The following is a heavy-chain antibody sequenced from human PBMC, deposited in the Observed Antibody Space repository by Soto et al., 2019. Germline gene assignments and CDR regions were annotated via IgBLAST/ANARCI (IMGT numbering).Heavy chain of an antibody. Sequence: PSQTLSLTCAISGDSVSSNSAAWNWIRQSPSRGLEWLGRTYYRSKWYNDYAVSVKSRITINPDTSKNQFSLQLNSVTPEDTAVYYCAREQERRFVYDFWRGSLHDMDVWGKATTVTVSS. CDR3: AREQERRFVYDFWRGSLHDMDV. J-gene: IGHJ6*03. CDR1: GDSVSSNSAA. V-gene: IGHV6-1*01. CDR2: TYYRSKWYN. D-gene: IGHD3-3*01.